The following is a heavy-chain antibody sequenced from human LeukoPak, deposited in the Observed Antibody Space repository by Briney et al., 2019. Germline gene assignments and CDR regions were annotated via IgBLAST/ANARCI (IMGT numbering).Heavy chain of an antibody. D-gene: IGHD3-3*01. Sequence: PSETLSLTCTVSGGSLSSYYWSWIRQPPGKGLEWMGYIYYSGSTNYNPSLKSRVTISVDTSKNQVSLKLSSVTAADTAVYYCARDRYYDFWSGSNDAFDIWGQGTMVTVSS. CDR1: GGSLSSYY. CDR2: IYYSGST. J-gene: IGHJ3*02. CDR3: ARDRYYDFWSGSNDAFDI. V-gene: IGHV4-59*01.